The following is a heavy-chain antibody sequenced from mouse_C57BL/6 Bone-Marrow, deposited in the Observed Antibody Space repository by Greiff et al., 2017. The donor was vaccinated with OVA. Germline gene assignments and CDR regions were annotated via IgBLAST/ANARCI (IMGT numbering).Heavy chain of an antibody. CDR3: ARNYGNYLPWYFDV. CDR1: GYTFTDYY. V-gene: IGHV1-19*01. J-gene: IGHJ1*03. Sequence: EVQLQQSGPVLVKPGASVKMSCKASGYTFTDYYMNWVKQSHGKSLEWIGVINPYNGGTSYNQKFKGKATLTVDKSSSTAYMELNSLTSEDSAVYYCARNYGNYLPWYFDVWGKGTTVTVSS. D-gene: IGHD2-1*01. CDR2: INPYNGGT.